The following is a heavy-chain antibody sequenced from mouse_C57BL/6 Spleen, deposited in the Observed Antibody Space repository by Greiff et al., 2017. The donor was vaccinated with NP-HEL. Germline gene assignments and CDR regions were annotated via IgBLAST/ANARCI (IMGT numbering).Heavy chain of an antibody. CDR1: GYAFSSSW. V-gene: IGHV1-82*01. CDR3: ARSYYYGSGEYYFDY. J-gene: IGHJ2*01. Sequence: QVQLQQSGPELVKPGASVKISCKASGYAFSSSWMNWVKQRPGKGLEWIGRIYPGDGDTNYNGKFKGKATLTADKSSSTAYMQLSSLTSEDSAVYFCARSYYYGSGEYYFDYWGQGTTLTVSS. CDR2: IYPGDGDT. D-gene: IGHD1-1*01.